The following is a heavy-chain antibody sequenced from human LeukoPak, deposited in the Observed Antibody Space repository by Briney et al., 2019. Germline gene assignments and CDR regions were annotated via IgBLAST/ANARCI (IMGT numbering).Heavy chain of an antibody. V-gene: IGHV4-59*01. CDR2: ISYSGST. Sequence: PSATLSLTCTVSGGSISSYYWSWIRQPPGKGLEWIGYISYSGSTNFNPSLKSRVTISVDTSKNQFCLKLSSVTAADTAVYYCAREGTAGTNLNWFDPWGQGTLVTVSS. D-gene: IGHD1-1*01. J-gene: IGHJ5*02. CDR1: GGSISSYY. CDR3: AREGTAGTNLNWFDP.